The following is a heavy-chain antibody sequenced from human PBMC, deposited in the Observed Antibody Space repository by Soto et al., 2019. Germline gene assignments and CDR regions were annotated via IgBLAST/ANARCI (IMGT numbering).Heavy chain of an antibody. J-gene: IGHJ5*02. D-gene: IGHD3-22*01. CDR2: ISGSGGNT. CDR1: GFTFSSYV. CDR3: AKEMGDYYDSSGSWFDP. V-gene: IGHV3-23*01. Sequence: PGESLRLSCAASGFTFSSYVMSWVRQAPGKGLEWVSAISGSGGNTYYADSVKGRFTISRDNSKNTLFLQMNSLRAEDTALYFCAKEMGDYYDSSGSWFDPWGQGTLVTVSS.